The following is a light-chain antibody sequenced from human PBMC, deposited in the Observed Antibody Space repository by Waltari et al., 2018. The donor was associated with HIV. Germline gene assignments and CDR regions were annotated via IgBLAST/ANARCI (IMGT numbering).Light chain of an antibody. V-gene: IGLV1-44*01. J-gene: IGLJ2*01. CDR3: ATLDDSLNGPV. CDR2: SNK. CDR1: SSNIGDNA. Sequence: QSVLTQPPSVSGTPGQRVTISCSGGSSNIGDNAVSWYQQFPGTAPKLLIYSNKQRPSGVPDRFSGSKSGTSASLATSGLQSEDEADYYCATLDDSLNGPVFGGGTKVTVL.